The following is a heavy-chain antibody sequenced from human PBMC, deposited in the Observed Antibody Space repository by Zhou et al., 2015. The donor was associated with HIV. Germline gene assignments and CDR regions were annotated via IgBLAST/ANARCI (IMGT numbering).Heavy chain of an antibody. J-gene: IGHJ6*02. Sequence: QVQLVQSGAEVKKPGASVKVSCKASGYTFTSYGISWVRQAPGQGLEWMGWISAYNGNTNYAQKLQGRVTMTTDTSTSTAYMELRSLRSDDTAVYYCARDARDIVVVPAAEYGMDVWGQGTTVTVSS. CDR3: ARDARDIVVVPAAEYGMDV. CDR2: ISAYNGNT. D-gene: IGHD2-2*01. V-gene: IGHV1-18*01. CDR1: GYTFTSYG.